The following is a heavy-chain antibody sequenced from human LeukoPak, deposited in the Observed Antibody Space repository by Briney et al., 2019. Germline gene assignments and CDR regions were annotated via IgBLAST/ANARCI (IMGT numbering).Heavy chain of an antibody. CDR3: ASSSSYGSAPGDY. J-gene: IGHJ4*02. CDR2: IDPSDSYT. D-gene: IGHD3-10*01. Sequence: GESLKISCKGSGYSFTSYWISWVRQMPGKGLEWMGRIDPSDSYTNYSPSFQGHDTISADKSISTAYLQWSSLKASDTAMYYCASSSSYGSAPGDYWGQGTLVTVSS. V-gene: IGHV5-10-1*01. CDR1: GYSFTSYW.